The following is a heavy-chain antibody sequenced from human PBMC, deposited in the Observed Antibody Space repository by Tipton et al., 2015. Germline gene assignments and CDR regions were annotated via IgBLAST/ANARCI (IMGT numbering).Heavy chain of an antibody. J-gene: IGHJ3*01. CDR2: ISHVGST. D-gene: IGHD1-1*01. CDR1: NGSFSFYY. Sequence: TLSLTCTIYNGSFSFYYWTWIRQPPGKGLQWIGEISHVGSTIYNPSLKSRVTISLDRSKNQFSLKVNSVTAADTAVYYCAGGKDTWNVNLFDLWGQGTTVTVSS. CDR3: AGGKDTWNVNLFDL. V-gene: IGHV4-34*01.